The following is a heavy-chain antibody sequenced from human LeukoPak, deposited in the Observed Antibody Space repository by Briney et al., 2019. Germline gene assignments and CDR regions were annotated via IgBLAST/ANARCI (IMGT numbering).Heavy chain of an antibody. D-gene: IGHD3-22*01. CDR3: SRDQGHLQGITMLVVVTNPFDY. CDR2: ISAYNGNT. Sequence: ASVTVSCKASGYTFTSYGISWVRQAPGQGLEWMGWISAYNGNTNYAQKLQGRVTMTTDTSTSTAYMELRSLRSDDTAVYYCSRDQGHLQGITMLVVVTNPFDYWGQGTLVTVSS. J-gene: IGHJ4*02. V-gene: IGHV1-18*01. CDR1: GYTFTSYG.